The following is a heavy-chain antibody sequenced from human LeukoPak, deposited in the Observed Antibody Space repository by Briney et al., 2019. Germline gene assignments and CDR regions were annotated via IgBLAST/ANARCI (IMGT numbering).Heavy chain of an antibody. CDR2: IKGDGREK. CDR1: GFIFIT. Sequence: GGSLRLSCVGSGFIFITWVRQAPGEGLERVANIKGDGREKYLLDSLEGRFSISRDNSKNSVYLQMNSLRGDDTALYYCARDYFLPSTTDWHFDLWGRGTLVTVSS. J-gene: IGHJ2*01. CDR3: ARDYFLPSTTDWHFDL. V-gene: IGHV3-7*01. D-gene: IGHD1-14*01.